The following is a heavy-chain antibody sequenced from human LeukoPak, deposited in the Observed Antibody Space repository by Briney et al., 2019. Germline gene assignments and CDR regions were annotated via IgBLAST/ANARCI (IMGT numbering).Heavy chain of an antibody. Sequence: EASVKVSCKASGYTLTAYYMHWVRQAPGQGLEWMGWINPNSGGTNYAQKFQGRVTMTSDTSVSTAYMELSRLRSDDTAVYYCAREVPYYFDYWGQGTLVTVSS. CDR3: AREVPYYFDY. CDR1: GYTLTAYY. V-gene: IGHV1-2*02. J-gene: IGHJ4*02. CDR2: INPNSGGT.